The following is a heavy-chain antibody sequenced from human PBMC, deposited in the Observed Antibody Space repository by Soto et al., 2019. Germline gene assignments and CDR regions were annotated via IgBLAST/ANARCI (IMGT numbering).Heavy chain of an antibody. Sequence: EVQLLDSGGGLVQPGGSLRLSCAASGFTYVMSWVRQAPGKGLEWVSGITGSGDSTLYADSVKGRFTISRDNSKNTLYLQMNSLRADDTAVYYCAKVGPHWYFDLWGRGTLVTVSS. CDR3: AKVGPHWYFDL. CDR2: ITGSGDST. V-gene: IGHV3-23*01. CDR1: GFTYV. J-gene: IGHJ2*01.